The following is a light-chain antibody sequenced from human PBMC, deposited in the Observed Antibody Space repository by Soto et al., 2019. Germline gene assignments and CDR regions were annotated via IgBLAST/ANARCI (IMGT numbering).Light chain of an antibody. CDR3: AAWDDTLNGWV. J-gene: IGLJ3*02. CDR1: GSNIGSKS. CDR2: ADN. Sequence: QSVLAQPPSASGTPGQRVTVSCSGSGSNIGSKSVNWYQQLPGAAPKLLIYADNQRPSGVPDRFSGSKSGTSASLAISGLQSEDEADYYCAAWDDTLNGWVFGGGTKVTVL. V-gene: IGLV1-44*01.